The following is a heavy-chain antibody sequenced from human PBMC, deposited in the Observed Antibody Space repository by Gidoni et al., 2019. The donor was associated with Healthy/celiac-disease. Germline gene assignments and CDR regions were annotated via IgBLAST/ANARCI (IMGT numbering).Heavy chain of an antibody. CDR2: INPSGGST. V-gene: IGHV1-46*01. Sequence: QVQLVQSGAEVKKPGASVKVSCKASGYTFTSYYMHWVRQASGQGLEWMGIINPSGGSTSYAEKFQGRVTMTRDTSTRTVYMELSSLRSEDTAVYYCARVNKRGAFDYWGQGTLVTVSS. J-gene: IGHJ4*02. CDR1: GYTFTSYY. CDR3: ARVNKRGAFDY.